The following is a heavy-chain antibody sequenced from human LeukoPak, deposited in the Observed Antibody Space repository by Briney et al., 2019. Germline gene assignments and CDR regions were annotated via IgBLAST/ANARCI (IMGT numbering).Heavy chain of an antibody. CDR2: IKQDGSEK. CDR1: GFTFSSYW. Sequence: GGSLRLSCAASGFTFSSYWMSWVRQAPGEGLEWVANIKQDGSEKYYVDSVKGRFTISRDNSKNTLYLQMNSLRAEDTAVYYCARAKRSGSSSWYLYYGMDVWGQGTTVTVSS. CDR3: ARAKRSGSSSWYLYYGMDV. D-gene: IGHD6-13*01. V-gene: IGHV3-7*01. J-gene: IGHJ6*02.